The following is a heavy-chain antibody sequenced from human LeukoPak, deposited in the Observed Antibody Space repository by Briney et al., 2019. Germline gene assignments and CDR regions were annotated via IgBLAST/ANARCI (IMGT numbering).Heavy chain of an antibody. D-gene: IGHD6-19*01. V-gene: IGHV3-23*01. J-gene: IGHJ4*02. CDR1: GFTFSSYA. CDR2: ISGSGGST. CDR3: AKMGTVAGTRDY. Sequence: GRSLRLSCAASGFTFSSYAMSWVRQAPGKGLEWVSAISGSGGSTYYADSVKGRFTISRDNSKNTLYLQMNSLRAEDTAVYYCAKMGTVAGTRDYWGQGTLVTVSS.